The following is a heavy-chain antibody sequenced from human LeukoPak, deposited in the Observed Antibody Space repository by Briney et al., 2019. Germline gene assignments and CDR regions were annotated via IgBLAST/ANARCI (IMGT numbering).Heavy chain of an antibody. CDR2: IYHSGSI. D-gene: IGHD1-7*01. V-gene: IGHV4-38-2*02. CDR3: ARAHNWNYWFDP. J-gene: IGHJ5*02. Sequence: SETLSLTCSVSGYSISSGYYWGWIRQPPGKVLEWIASIYHSGSIYSNPSLKSRVTISADTSNNHFSLKLNSVTAADTAVYFCARAHNWNYWFDPWGQGTLVTVSS. CDR1: GYSISSGYY.